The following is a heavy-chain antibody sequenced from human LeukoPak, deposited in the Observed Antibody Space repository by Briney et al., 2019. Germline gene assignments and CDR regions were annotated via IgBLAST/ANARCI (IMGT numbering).Heavy chain of an antibody. CDR3: ARDFGRYYGSGSYFRYFDY. V-gene: IGHV3-53*01. Sequence: GGPLRLSCAASGFTVSSNYMSWVRQAPGKGLEWVSVIYSGGSTYYADSVKGRFTISRDNSKNTLYLQMNSLRAEDTAVYYCARDFGRYYGSGSYFRYFDYWGQGTLVTVSP. D-gene: IGHD3-10*01. J-gene: IGHJ4*02. CDR2: IYSGGST. CDR1: GFTVSSNY.